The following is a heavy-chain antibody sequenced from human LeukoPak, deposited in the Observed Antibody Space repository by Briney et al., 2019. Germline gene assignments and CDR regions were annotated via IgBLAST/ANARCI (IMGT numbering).Heavy chain of an antibody. CDR1: GFNFNNHW. CDR2: INSDGTRT. Sequence: GGSLRLSCATTGFNFNNHWMHWVRQAPGKGLVWVSGINSDGTRTRYADSVKGRFTISRDNAKNTLHLRMHSLRAEDTAVYYRVRVRGTILNRRDYFDYWGQGTLVTVSS. J-gene: IGHJ4*02. CDR3: VRVRGTILNRRDYFDY. V-gene: IGHV3-74*01. D-gene: IGHD3-3*01.